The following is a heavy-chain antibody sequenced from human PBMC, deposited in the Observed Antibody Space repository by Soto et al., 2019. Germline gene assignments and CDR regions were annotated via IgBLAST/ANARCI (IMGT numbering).Heavy chain of an antibody. CDR2: IYHSGST. J-gene: IGHJ4*02. D-gene: IGHD2-15*01. CDR1: GGSISSSNW. CDR3: ARHLPCSGGNCYQRPFDY. Sequence: QVQLQESGPGLVKPSGTLSLTCAVSGGSISSSNWWCWVRQSPGKGLEWIGEIYHSGSTNYNPSLKTRVTMSVAKSNSQCSLRLSSVTAADTAVYYCARHLPCSGGNCYQRPFDYWGQGTLVTVSS. V-gene: IGHV4-4*02.